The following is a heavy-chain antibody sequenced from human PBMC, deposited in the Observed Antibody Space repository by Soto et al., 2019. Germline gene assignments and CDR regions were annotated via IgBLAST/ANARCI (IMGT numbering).Heavy chain of an antibody. J-gene: IGHJ4*02. V-gene: IGHV1-69*06. CDR2: IIPISGTT. Sequence: QVHLVQSGAEVKKPGSSVRVSCKASGGSFSSYAINWVRQAPGHGLQWMGVIIPISGTTNYAQKFQGRVTITADRSTTTAYLELNNLRSDDTAVYYCALGSVTLDFWGTGTLVTVSS. CDR1: GGSFSSYA. CDR3: ALGSVTLDF.